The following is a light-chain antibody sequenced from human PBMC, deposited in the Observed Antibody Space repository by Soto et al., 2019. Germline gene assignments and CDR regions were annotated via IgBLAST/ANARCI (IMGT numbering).Light chain of an antibody. CDR1: SSDVGGYNY. CDR2: EVN. Sequence: QSVLTQPASVSGSPGQSITISCTGSSSDVGGYNYVSWYQQYPGKAPKLMIYEVNNRPSGVSSRFSGSKSDNMASLTISGLQAEDEADYYCSSYTSSNTYVFGTGTKLTVL. J-gene: IGLJ1*01. CDR3: SSYTSSNTYV. V-gene: IGLV2-14*01.